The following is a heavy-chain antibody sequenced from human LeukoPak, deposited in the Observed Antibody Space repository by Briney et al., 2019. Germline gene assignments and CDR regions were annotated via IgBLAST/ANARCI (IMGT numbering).Heavy chain of an antibody. CDR1: GSSFTSYW. CDR2: IYPGDSDT. CDR3: ARVAAAGRGYFDY. Sequence: GESLQISCKGSGSSFTSYWIGWVRQLPGKGLEWMGIIYPGDSDTRYSPSFQGQVTISADKSISTAYLQWSSLKASDTAMYYCARVAAAGRGYFDYWGQGTLVTVSS. D-gene: IGHD6-13*01. V-gene: IGHV5-51*01. J-gene: IGHJ4*02.